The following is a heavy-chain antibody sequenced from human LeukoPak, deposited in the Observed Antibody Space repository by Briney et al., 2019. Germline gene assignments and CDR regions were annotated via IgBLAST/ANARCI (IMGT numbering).Heavy chain of an antibody. CDR1: GYSFTSYW. V-gene: IGHV5-51*01. D-gene: IGHD2-8*02. CDR2: IYPGDSDT. CDR3: ARPETLGWWGGDAFDI. Sequence: GESLKISCKGSGYSFTSYWIGWVRQMPGKGLEWMGIIYPGDSDTRYSPSFQGQVTISADKSISTAYLQWSSLKASDTAMYYCARPETLGWWGGDAFDIWGQGTMVSVSS. J-gene: IGHJ3*02.